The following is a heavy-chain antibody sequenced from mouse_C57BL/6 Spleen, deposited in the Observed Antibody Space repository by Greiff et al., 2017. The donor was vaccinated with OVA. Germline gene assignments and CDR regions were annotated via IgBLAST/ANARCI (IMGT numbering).Heavy chain of an antibody. J-gene: IGHJ4*01. CDR1: GYTFPSYW. CDR3: PRGGGYAMDD. CDR2: IDPSDRYT. V-gene: IGHV1-50*01. Sequence: QVQLQQPGAELVKPGASVKLSCKASGYTFPSYWLPWVKQRPGQGLEWIGEIDPSDRYTNYNPKFKVKATLTVDTSSSTAYMQLSSLTAEDAAVYYCPRGGGYAMDDWGQGTSVTVSS.